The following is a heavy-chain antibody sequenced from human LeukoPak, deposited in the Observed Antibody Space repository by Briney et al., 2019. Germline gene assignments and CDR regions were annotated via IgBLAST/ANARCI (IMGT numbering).Heavy chain of an antibody. CDR3: ATHYYYYGSGSTDY. J-gene: IGHJ4*02. D-gene: IGHD3-10*01. CDR1: GFTFSDYY. Sequence: GGSLRLSCAASGFTFSDYYMSWIRQAPGKGLEWVSYISSSGSTIYYADSVKGRFTISRDSAKNSLYLQMNSLRAEDTAVYYCATHYYYYGSGSTDYWGQGTLVTVSS. CDR2: ISSSGSTI. V-gene: IGHV3-11*04.